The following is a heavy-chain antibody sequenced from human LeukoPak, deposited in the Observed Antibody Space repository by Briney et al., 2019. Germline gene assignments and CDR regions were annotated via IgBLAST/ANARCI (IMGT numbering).Heavy chain of an antibody. D-gene: IGHD3-3*01. CDR1: GGSISSSNW. Sequence: PSETLSLTYAVSGGSISSSNWWSWVRQPPGKGLEWIGEIYHSGSTNYNPSLKSRVTISVDKSKNQFSLKLSSVTAADTAVYYCARGMYLEWSDDAFDIWGQGTMVTVFS. J-gene: IGHJ3*02. V-gene: IGHV4-4*02. CDR3: ARGMYLEWSDDAFDI. CDR2: IYHSGST.